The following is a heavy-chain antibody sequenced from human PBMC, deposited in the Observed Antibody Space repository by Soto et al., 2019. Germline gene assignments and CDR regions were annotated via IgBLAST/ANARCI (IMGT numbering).Heavy chain of an antibody. Sequence: ASVKVSCKASGYTFTSYGISWVRQAPGQGLEWMGRISAYNGNTNYAQKLQGRVTMTTDTSTSTAYMELRSLRSDDTAVYYCAKDTTRRCRYCSSTSSLDVWGQGTTVTVSS. V-gene: IGHV1-18*04. CDR3: AKDTTRRCRYCSSTSSLDV. CDR2: ISAYNGNT. CDR1: GYTFTSYG. J-gene: IGHJ6*02. D-gene: IGHD2-2*01.